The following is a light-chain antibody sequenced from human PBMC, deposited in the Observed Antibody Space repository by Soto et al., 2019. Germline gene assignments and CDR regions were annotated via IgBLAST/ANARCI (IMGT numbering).Light chain of an antibody. J-gene: IGKJ1*01. Sequence: EIVMTQSPATLSVSPGERATLSCRASQSVSSNLAWYQQKPGQAPRLLIYGASTGATGIPARFSGSGSATEFMLTIISLQSGDFAVYYCQQYNNWPPWTFGQGTKVEIK. CDR2: GAS. CDR1: QSVSSN. CDR3: QQYNNWPPWT. V-gene: IGKV3-15*01.